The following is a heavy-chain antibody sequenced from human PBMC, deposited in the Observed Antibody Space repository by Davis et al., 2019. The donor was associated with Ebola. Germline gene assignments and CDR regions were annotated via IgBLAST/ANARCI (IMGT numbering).Heavy chain of an antibody. D-gene: IGHD3-10*01. Sequence: GESLKISCAASGFTFSSYAMHWVRQAPGKGLEWVAVISYDGSNKYYADSVKGRFTISRDNSKNTLYLQMNSLRAEDTAVYYCAKEWFGENQWEPFDYWGQGTLVTVSS. J-gene: IGHJ4*02. V-gene: IGHV3-30-3*01. CDR3: AKEWFGENQWEPFDY. CDR2: ISYDGSNK. CDR1: GFTFSSYA.